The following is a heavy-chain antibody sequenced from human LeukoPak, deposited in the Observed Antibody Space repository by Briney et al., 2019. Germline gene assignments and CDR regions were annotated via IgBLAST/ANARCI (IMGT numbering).Heavy chain of an antibody. CDR2: MNPNSGNT. CDR1: GYTFTSYD. CDR3: ARVVDTAMVSYYYYGMDV. D-gene: IGHD5-18*01. J-gene: IGHJ6*02. Sequence: ASVKVSCKASGYTFTSYDINWVRQATGQGLEWMGWMNPNSGNTGYAQKFQGRVTMTRNTSISTAYMELSSLRSEDTAAYYCARVVDTAMVSYYYYGMDVWGQGTTVTVSS. V-gene: IGHV1-8*01.